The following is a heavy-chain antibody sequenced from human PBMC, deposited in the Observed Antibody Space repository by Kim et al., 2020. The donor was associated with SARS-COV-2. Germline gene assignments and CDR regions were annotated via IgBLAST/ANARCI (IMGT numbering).Heavy chain of an antibody. CDR2: IRSKAYGGTT. Sequence: GGSLRLSCTASGFTFGDYAMSWFRQAPGKGLEWVGFIRSKAYGGTTEYAASVKGRFTISRDDSKSIAYLQMNSLKTEDTAVYYCTRDYDFWSGYYFFDYWGQGTLVTVSS. CDR1: GFTFGDYA. J-gene: IGHJ4*02. V-gene: IGHV3-49*03. CDR3: TRDYDFWSGYYFFDY. D-gene: IGHD3-3*01.